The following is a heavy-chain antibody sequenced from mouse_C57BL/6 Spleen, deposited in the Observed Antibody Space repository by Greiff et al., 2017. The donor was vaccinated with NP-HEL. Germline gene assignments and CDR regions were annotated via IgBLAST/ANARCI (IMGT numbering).Heavy chain of an antibody. CDR1: GYTFTDYY. J-gene: IGHJ2*01. D-gene: IGHD2-3*01. V-gene: IGHV1-76*01. CDR2: IYPGSGNT. CDR3: ARNEAYDGYYLDY. Sequence: QVQLQQSGAELVRPGASVKLSCKASGYTFTDYYINWVKQRPGQGLEWIARIYPGSGNTYYNEKFKGKATLTAEKSSSTAYMQLSSLTSEDSAVYFCARNEAYDGYYLDYWGQGTTLTVSS.